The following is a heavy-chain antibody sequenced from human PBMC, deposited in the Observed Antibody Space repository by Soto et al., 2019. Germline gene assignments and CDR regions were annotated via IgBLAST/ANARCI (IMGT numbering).Heavy chain of an antibody. CDR2: ISSSSSYI. V-gene: IGHV3-21*01. J-gene: IGHJ5*02. CDR1: GFTFSSYS. CDR3: AREDIVARSRWFDP. Sequence: GGSLRLSCAASGFTFSSYSMNWVRQAPGKGLEWVSSISSSSSYIYYADSVKGRFTISRDNAKNSLYLQMNSLRAEDTAVYYCAREDIVARSRWFDPWGQGTLVTVSS. D-gene: IGHD5-12*01.